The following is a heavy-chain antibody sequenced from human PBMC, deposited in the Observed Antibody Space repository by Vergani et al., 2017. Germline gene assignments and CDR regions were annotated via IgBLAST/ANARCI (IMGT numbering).Heavy chain of an antibody. V-gene: IGHV3-30*01. Sequence: QVQLVESGGGVVQPGRSLRLSCAASGFTFSSYAMHWVRQAPGKGLEWVAVISYDGSNKYYADSVKGRFTISRDNSKNTLYLQMNSLRAEDTAVYYCARGRGTYGMDVWGQGP. CDR1: GFTFSSYA. CDR3: ARGRGTYGMDV. J-gene: IGHJ6*02. CDR2: ISYDGSNK. D-gene: IGHD1-7*01.